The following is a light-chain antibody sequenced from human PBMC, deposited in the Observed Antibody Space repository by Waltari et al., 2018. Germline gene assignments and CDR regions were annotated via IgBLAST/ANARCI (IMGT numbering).Light chain of an antibody. J-gene: IGKJ4*01. CDR2: DAS. V-gene: IGKV3-11*01. CDR1: QSVGTS. CDR3: QQRRSWPLT. Sequence: EIVLTQSPAILSFSPGERATLSCRASQSVGTSLAWYQQRPGQSPRLLIYDASYRATGIPGRFSGSGSETDFTLTISSLQPEDFAVYYCQQRRSWPLTFGGGTRVQI.